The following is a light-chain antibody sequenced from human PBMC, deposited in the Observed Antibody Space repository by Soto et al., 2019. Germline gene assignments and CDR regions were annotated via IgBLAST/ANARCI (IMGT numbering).Light chain of an antibody. CDR2: AAS. J-gene: IGKJ1*01. CDR3: QQSYSTFWT. Sequence: DIQMTQSPSSLSASVGDRVTITCRASQSISSYLNWYQQKPGKAPKLLIYAASSLQSGVPSRFSGSGSGTDFTLTISSLQPEAFATYYCQQSYSTFWTFGQGTKVEIK. V-gene: IGKV1-39*01. CDR1: QSISSY.